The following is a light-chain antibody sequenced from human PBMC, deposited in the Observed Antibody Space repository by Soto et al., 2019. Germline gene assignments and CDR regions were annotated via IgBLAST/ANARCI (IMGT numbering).Light chain of an antibody. V-gene: IGKV1-17*01. J-gene: IGKJ4*01. Sequence: ASVGDSVTIACRASLGIRDDLSWYQQRPGNAPKRLIYSASSLQSGVPSRFSGSGSGTEFTLTISGLQPEDFATYFCLQHNSYPLTFGGGTKVDIK. CDR1: LGIRDD. CDR3: LQHNSYPLT. CDR2: SAS.